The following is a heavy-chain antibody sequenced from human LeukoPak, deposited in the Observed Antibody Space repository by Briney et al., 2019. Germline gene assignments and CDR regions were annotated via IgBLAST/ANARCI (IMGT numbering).Heavy chain of an antibody. V-gene: IGHV3-30*03. CDR3: ASVQIDY. J-gene: IGHJ4*02. Sequence: GRSLRLSCAASGFTFSSYGMHWVRQAPGKGLEWVAVISYDGSNKYYAASVKGRFTISRDNSKNTLYLQMNSLRAEDTAVYYCASVQIDYWGQGTLVTVSS. CDR2: ISYDGSNK. CDR1: GFTFSSYG.